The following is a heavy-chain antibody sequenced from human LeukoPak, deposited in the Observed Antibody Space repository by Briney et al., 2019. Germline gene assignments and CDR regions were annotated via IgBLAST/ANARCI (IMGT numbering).Heavy chain of an antibody. D-gene: IGHD3-22*01. CDR2: ISWNSGSI. CDR3: AKDTTYYYDSSGYRFDY. V-gene: IGHV3-9*01. J-gene: IGHJ4*02. Sequence: GRSLRLSCAASGFTFDDYAMHWVRQAPGKGLEWVSGISWNSGSIGYADSVKGRFTIPRDNAKNSLYLQMNSPRAEDTALYYCAKDTTYYYDSSGYRFDYWGQGTLVTVSS. CDR1: GFTFDDYA.